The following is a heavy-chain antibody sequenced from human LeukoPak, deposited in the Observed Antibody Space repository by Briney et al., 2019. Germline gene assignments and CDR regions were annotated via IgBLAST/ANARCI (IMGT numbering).Heavy chain of an antibody. V-gene: IGHV3-23*01. D-gene: IGHD2-15*01. CDR3: ARKTRLGYCSGGSCYSGTAGAFDI. Sequence: GGSLRLSCAASVFTFSSYAMSWVRQAPGKGLEWVSAISGSGGSTYYADSVKGRFTISRDNSKNTLYLQMNSLRAEDTAVYYCARKTRLGYCSGGSCYSGTAGAFDIWGQGTMVTVSS. CDR1: VFTFSSYA. CDR2: ISGSGGST. J-gene: IGHJ3*02.